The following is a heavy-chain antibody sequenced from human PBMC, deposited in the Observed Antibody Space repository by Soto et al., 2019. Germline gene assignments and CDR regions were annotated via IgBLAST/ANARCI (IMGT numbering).Heavy chain of an antibody. D-gene: IGHD5-18*01. CDR2: IIPIFGTA. CDR3: ARQREGGYCLAVSFDY. CDR1: GGTFSSYA. Sequence: QVQLVQSGAEVKKPGSSVKVSCKASGGTFSSYAISWVRQAPGQGLEWMGGIIPIFGTANYAQKFQGRVTITADNSTSTAYMELSSLRTENTAVYYCARQREGGYCLAVSFDYWGQGTLVTVSS. V-gene: IGHV1-69*06. J-gene: IGHJ4*02.